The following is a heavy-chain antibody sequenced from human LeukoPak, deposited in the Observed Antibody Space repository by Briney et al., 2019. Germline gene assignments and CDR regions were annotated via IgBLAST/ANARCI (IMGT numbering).Heavy chain of an antibody. CDR1: GGSISSYY. CDR2: IYTSGST. CDR3: ARVAKFWSGYYYDY. D-gene: IGHD3-3*01. J-gene: IGHJ4*02. V-gene: IGHV4-4*07. Sequence: PSETLSLTCTVSGGSISSYYWSWIRQPAGKGLEWIGRIYTSGSTNYNPSLKSRVTMSVDTSKNQFSLKLSSVTAADTAVYYCARVAKFWSGYYYDYWGQGTLVTVSS.